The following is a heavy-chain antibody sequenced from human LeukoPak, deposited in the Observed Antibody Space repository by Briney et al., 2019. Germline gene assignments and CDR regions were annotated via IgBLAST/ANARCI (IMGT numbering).Heavy chain of an antibody. CDR1: GYTFTGYY. V-gene: IGHV1-2*02. J-gene: IGHJ6*02. Sequence: GASVKVSCKASGYTFTGYYLHWVRQAPGQGLEWMGWINPNRGGTNHAQKFQGRVTMTRDTSISTAYMELSRLRSDDTAVYYCARAYYYDSSDYLLVGYYYGMDVWGQGTTVTVSS. CDR3: ARAYYYDSSDYLLVGYYYGMDV. D-gene: IGHD3-22*01. CDR2: INPNRGGT.